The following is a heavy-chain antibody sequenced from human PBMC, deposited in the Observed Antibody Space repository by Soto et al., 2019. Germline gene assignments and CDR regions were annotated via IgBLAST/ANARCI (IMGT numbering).Heavy chain of an antibody. D-gene: IGHD6-13*01. J-gene: IGHJ6*02. V-gene: IGHV1-8*01. CDR3: ARRGYSSSWYYYYYYGMDV. Sequence: QVQLVQSGAEVKKPGASVKVSCKASGYTFTSYDINWVRQATAQGLEWMGWMNPNSGNTGYAQKFQGRVTMTRNTSISTVYMELSSLRSEDTAVYYCARRGYSSSWYYYYYYGMDVWGQGTTVTVSS. CDR1: GYTFTSYD. CDR2: MNPNSGNT.